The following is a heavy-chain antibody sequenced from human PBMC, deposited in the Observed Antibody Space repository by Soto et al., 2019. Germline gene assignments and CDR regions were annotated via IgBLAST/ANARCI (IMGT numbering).Heavy chain of an antibody. J-gene: IGHJ4*02. CDR3: ARDTDYVWGSYRYDY. CDR2: INAGNGNT. Sequence: GASVKVSCKASGYTFTSYAMHWVRQAPGQRLEWMGWINAGNGNTKYSQKFQGRVTITRDTSASTAYMELSSLRSEDTAVYYCARDTDYVWGSYRYDYWGQGTLVTAPQ. CDR1: GYTFTSYA. V-gene: IGHV1-3*01. D-gene: IGHD3-16*02.